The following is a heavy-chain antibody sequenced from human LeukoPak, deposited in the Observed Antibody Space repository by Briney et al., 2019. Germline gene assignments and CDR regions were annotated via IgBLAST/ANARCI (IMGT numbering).Heavy chain of an antibody. D-gene: IGHD2-15*01. CDR1: GFTFSSYG. CDR3: AKPVVVVAAELYYYYYMDV. J-gene: IGHJ6*03. CDR2: IRYDGSNK. Sequence: GGSLRLSCAASGFTFSSYGMHWVRQAPGKGLEWVAFIRYDGSNKYYADSVKGRFTISRDNSKNTLYLQMNSLRAEDTAVYYCAKPVVVVAAELYYYYYMDVWGKGTTVAISS. V-gene: IGHV3-30*02.